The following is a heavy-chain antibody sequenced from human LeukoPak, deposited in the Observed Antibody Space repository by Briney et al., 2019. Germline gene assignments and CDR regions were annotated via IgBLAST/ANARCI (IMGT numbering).Heavy chain of an antibody. CDR2: ISSSSSYI. CDR1: GFTFSSSA. V-gene: IGHV3-21*01. CDR3: AREYLDYYDSSGYRDY. J-gene: IGHJ4*02. Sequence: GGSLRLSCAASGFTFSSSAMSWVRQAPGKGLEWVSSISSSSSYIYYADSVKGRFTISRDNAKNSLYLQMNSLRAEDTAVYYCAREYLDYYDSSGYRDYWGQGTLVTVSS. D-gene: IGHD3-22*01.